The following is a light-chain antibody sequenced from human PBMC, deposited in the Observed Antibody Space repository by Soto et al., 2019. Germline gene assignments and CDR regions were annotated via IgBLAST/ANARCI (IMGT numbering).Light chain of an antibody. J-gene: IGKJ2*01. V-gene: IGKV3-20*01. CDR1: QSVSSSY. Sequence: EVVLTQSXGTLSLSPGEGATLSCRASQSVSSSYVAWYQQKPGQAPRLLMYYASTRATGIPQRFSGGGSGTDFTLTISRVEPEDFAVYYCQHQGTFGQGTKVEIK. CDR2: YAS. CDR3: QHQGT.